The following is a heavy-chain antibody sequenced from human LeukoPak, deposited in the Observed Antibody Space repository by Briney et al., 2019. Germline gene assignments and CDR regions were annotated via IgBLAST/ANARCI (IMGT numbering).Heavy chain of an antibody. CDR2: IYYDGST. D-gene: IGHD5-24*01. J-gene: IGHJ4*02. V-gene: IGHV3-53*05. Sequence: PGGSLRLSCAVSGFTVSTHYMSWVRQAPGKGLEWLSVIYYDGSTYYADSVEGRFTISKDNSKNTLYLQMNTLRAEDTAVYYCARGAQGYKPHDYWGQGTLVTVSS. CDR1: GFTVSTHY. CDR3: ARGAQGYKPHDY.